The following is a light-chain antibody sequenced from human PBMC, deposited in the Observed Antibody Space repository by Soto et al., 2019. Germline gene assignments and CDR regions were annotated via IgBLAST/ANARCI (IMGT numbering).Light chain of an antibody. CDR2: AAS. J-gene: IGKJ1*01. Sequence: DLQMTQSPSSLSASVGDRVTITCRASQSVSNYLNWYQQKPGKAPNLVITAASSLQSGVPSRFSGSGSGTDFTLTISSLQSEDFASYFCQQTYTSPWTFGQGTNVEI. CDR3: QQTYTSPWT. V-gene: IGKV1-39*01. CDR1: QSVSNY.